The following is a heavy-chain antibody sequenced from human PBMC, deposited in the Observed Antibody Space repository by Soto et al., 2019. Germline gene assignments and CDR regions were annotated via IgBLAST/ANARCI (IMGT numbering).Heavy chain of an antibody. CDR1: GYTFPSYW. V-gene: IGHV5-10-1*01. CDR3: AGHEPLVKWSPPRYRFDP. Sequence: GESLKISCKGSGYTFPSYWISWVRQTPGEGLEWLGKIDASDSSASYNPSFQGHVTISADKSISTAYLQWSSLKASDSGIYYCAGHEPLVKWSPPRYRFDPWGQGTLVTVSS. CDR2: IDASDSSA. J-gene: IGHJ5*02. D-gene: IGHD3-16*02.